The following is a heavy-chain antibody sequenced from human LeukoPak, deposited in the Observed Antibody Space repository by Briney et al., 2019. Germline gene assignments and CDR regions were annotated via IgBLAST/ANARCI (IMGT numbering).Heavy chain of an antibody. V-gene: IGHV1-18*01. CDR3: AREHYDILTDYYNEWDYYGMDV. CDR1: GYTFTSYG. D-gene: IGHD3-9*01. Sequence: ASVKVSCKASGYTFTSYGISWVRQAPGQGLEWMGWISAYNGKTNYAQKFQGRVTMTTDTPTSTAYMELRSLRSDDTAVCYCAREHYDILTDYYNEWDYYGMDVWGQGATVTVSS. J-gene: IGHJ6*02. CDR2: ISAYNGKT.